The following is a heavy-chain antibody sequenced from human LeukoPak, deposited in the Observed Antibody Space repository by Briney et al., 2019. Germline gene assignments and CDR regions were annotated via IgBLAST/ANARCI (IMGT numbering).Heavy chain of an antibody. CDR3: ARDFPGIAAAGTRYNWFGP. CDR2: IIPIFGTA. D-gene: IGHD6-13*01. CDR1: GGTFSSYA. V-gene: IGHV1-69*05. Sequence: GSSVKVSCKASGGTFSSYAISWVRQAPGQGLEWMGGIIPIFGTANYAQKFQGRVTITTDESTSTAYMELSSLRSEDTAVYYCARDFPGIAAAGTRYNWFGPWGQGTLVTVSS. J-gene: IGHJ5*02.